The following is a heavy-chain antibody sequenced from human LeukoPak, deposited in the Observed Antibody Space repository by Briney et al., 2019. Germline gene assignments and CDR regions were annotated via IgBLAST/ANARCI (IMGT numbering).Heavy chain of an antibody. CDR1: AFTVSSNY. CDR3: AKDEGYYYDSSGYYYVY. J-gene: IGHJ4*02. Sequence: PGGSLRLSCAASAFTVSSNYMSWVRQAPGKGLEWVSVIYSGGVTYYADSVKGRFTISRDNSKNTLYLQMNSLRAEDTAVYYFAKDEGYYYDSSGYYYVYWGQGTLVTVSS. D-gene: IGHD3-22*01. V-gene: IGHV3-66*02. CDR2: IYSGGVT.